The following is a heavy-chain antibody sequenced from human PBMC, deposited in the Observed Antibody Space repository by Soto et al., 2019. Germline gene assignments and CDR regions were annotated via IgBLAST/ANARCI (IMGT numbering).Heavy chain of an antibody. CDR1: GGTFSSYA. J-gene: IGHJ6*02. Sequence: EASVKVSCKASGGTFSSYAISWVRQAPGQGLEWMGGIIPIFGTANYAQKFQGRVTITADESTSTAYMELSSLRSEDTAVYYCARDQGKYLRFPFYGXDVWGQGTTVTVSS. CDR2: IIPIFGTA. D-gene: IGHD3-3*01. CDR3: ARDQGKYLRFPFYGXDV. V-gene: IGHV1-69*13.